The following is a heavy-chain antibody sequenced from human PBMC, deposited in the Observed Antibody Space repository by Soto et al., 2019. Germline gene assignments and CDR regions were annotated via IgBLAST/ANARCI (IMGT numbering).Heavy chain of an antibody. J-gene: IGHJ6*02. V-gene: IGHV3-33*01. CDR3: ARESEDIVVVPAGDGMDV. CDR1: GFTFSSYG. CDR2: IWYDGSNK. D-gene: IGHD2-2*01. Sequence: PGGSLRLSCAASGFTFSSYGMHWVRQAPGKGLEWVAVIWYDGSNKYYADSVKGRFTISRDNSKNTLYLQMNSLRAEDTAVYYCARESEDIVVVPAGDGMDVWGQGTTVTVSS.